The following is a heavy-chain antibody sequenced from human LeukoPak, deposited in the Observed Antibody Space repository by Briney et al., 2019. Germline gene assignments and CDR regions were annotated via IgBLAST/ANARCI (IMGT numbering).Heavy chain of an antibody. CDR2: IYYSGIT. J-gene: IGHJ4*02. Sequence: PSETLSLTCTVSGGSISSYYWSWLRQPPGKGLEWIGFIYYSGITAYNPALKSRVTISVDTSKNQFSLKLTSVTAADTAVYYCARLRALSYYDSSGDLYYFEYWGQGTLVTVSS. CDR1: GGSISSYY. D-gene: IGHD3-22*01. CDR3: ARLRALSYYDSSGDLYYFEY. V-gene: IGHV4-59*01.